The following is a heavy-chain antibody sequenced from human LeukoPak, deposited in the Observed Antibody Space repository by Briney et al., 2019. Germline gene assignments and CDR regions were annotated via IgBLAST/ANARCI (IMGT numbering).Heavy chain of an antibody. Sequence: KPSETLSLTCSVSGGSISGYYWTWIRQPPGKGLEWIGYIHSNGDTNYNPSLKSRLTISVDSSKHQISLKLTTVTAADTAVYFCARCAVMDDDYFDYWGQGTLVTVSS. CDR3: ARCAVMDDDYFDY. V-gene: IGHV4-59*01. D-gene: IGHD3-16*01. J-gene: IGHJ4*02. CDR2: IHSNGDT. CDR1: GGSISGYY.